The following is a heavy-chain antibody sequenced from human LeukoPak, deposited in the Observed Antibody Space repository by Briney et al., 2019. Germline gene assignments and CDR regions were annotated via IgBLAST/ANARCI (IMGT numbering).Heavy chain of an antibody. CDR1: GYIFTGHY. CDR2: INPKNGDT. D-gene: IGHD1-14*01. Sequence: ASVKVSCKASGYIFTGHYMHWARQAPGQGLEWMGWINPKNGDTNSAQNFQGRVTMTRDTSITTVSMELSRLRRDDTAVYYCAREGRDRSDTAAFDYWGQGTLVTVS. CDR3: AREGRDRSDTAAFDY. J-gene: IGHJ4*02. V-gene: IGHV1-2*02.